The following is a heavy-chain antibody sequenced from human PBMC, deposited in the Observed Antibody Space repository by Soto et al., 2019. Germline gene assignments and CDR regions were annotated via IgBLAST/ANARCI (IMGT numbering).Heavy chain of an antibody. J-gene: IGHJ5*02. CDR1: GFTFSHAW. CDR3: CVIKRRDQYSTSGYWFDP. V-gene: IGHV3-15*01. D-gene: IGHD4-4*01. Sequence: PGGSLRLSCAASGFTFSHAWMSWVRQAPGKGLGWVGRIKSKADGETKDYGAPVRGRFTISRDDSQDILYLHMNSLRIEDTAVYYCCVIKRRDQYSTSGYWFDPWGPGTLVTVSS. CDR2: IKSKADGETK.